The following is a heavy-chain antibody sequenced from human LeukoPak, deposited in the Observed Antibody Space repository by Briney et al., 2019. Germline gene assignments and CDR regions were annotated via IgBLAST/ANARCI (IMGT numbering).Heavy chain of an antibody. CDR3: ARGRYSSSWYVRYFDL. D-gene: IGHD6-13*01. CDR1: GYTFTSYD. V-gene: IGHV1-8*01. Sequence: RASVKVSCKASGYTFTSYDINWVRQATGQGLEWMGWMNPNSGNTGYAQKFQGRVTMTRNTSISTAYMELSSLRSEDTAVYYCARGRYSSSWYVRYFDLWGRGTLVTVSS. J-gene: IGHJ2*01. CDR2: MNPNSGNT.